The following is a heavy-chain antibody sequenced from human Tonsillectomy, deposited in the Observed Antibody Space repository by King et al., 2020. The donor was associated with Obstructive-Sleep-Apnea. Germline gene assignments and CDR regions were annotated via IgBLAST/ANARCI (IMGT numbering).Heavy chain of an antibody. CDR3: AKILMGSWSYYSESWYFDL. CDR1: GITFGNYS. CDR2: SSGSGGST. V-gene: IGHV3-23*04. D-gene: IGHD3-10*01. J-gene: IGHJ2*01. Sequence: VQLVEAGGGLVQPGGSLSLSCAASGITFGNYSMIWVRQSPGKGLEWVAASSGSGGSTSYSDSVKGRFTISRDNSKNTLYVQMNSLRAEDTAVYYCAKILMGSWSYYSESWYFDLWGRGTLVTVSS.